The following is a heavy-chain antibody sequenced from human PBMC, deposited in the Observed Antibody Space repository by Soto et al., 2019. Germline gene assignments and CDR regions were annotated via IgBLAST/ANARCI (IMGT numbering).Heavy chain of an antibody. Sequence: LKISCEGSGYTFTSYYITWARQLPGKGLEWMGRIDPSDSYITYNPSFEGQVTISADKSINTAYLQWSSLKASDTAMYYCAKHEGYCSSTTCSNFDYWGQGTLVTVSS. CDR1: GYTFTSYY. D-gene: IGHD2-2*01. CDR2: IDPSDSYI. J-gene: IGHJ4*02. V-gene: IGHV5-10-1*04. CDR3: AKHEGYCSSTTCSNFDY.